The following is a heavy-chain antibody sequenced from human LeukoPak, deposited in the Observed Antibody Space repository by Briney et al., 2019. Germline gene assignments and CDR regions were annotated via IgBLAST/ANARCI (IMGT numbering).Heavy chain of an antibody. D-gene: IGHD3-22*01. Sequence: SVKVSCKASGGTFSSYGISWVPQAPGQGLEWMGGIIPIFGTSNYAQKFQGRVTITADESTSTAYMELSSLRSEDTAGYYCATTYTSLVVTTAFDIWGQGTMVTVSS. CDR2: IIPIFGTS. CDR1: GGTFSSYG. V-gene: IGHV1-69*13. CDR3: ATTYTSLVVTTAFDI. J-gene: IGHJ3*02.